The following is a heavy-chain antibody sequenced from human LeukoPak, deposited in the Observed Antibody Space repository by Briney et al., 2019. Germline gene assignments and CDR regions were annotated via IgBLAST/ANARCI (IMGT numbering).Heavy chain of an antibody. CDR1: GYTFTGYY. V-gene: IGHV1-2*02. CDR2: INPNSGGT. CDR3: ARTWGYCSSTSCRDAFDI. Sequence: ASVKVSCKASGYTFTGYYMHWVRQAPGQGLEWMGWINPNSGGTNYAQKFQGRVTMTRDTSISTAYMELSRLRSDDTAVYCCARTWGYCSSTSCRDAFDIWGQGTMVTVSS. D-gene: IGHD2-2*01. J-gene: IGHJ3*02.